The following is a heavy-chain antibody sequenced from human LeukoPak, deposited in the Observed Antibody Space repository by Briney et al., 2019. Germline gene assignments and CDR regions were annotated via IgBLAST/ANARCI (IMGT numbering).Heavy chain of an antibody. Sequence: PGGSLRLSCAASGFTFSSYAMHWVRLAPGKGLEWVAVISYDGSNKYYADSVKGRFTISRDNSKNTLYLQMNSLRAEDTAVYYCARDRRYCSSTSCPESRFDYWGQGTLVTVSS. J-gene: IGHJ4*02. CDR3: ARDRRYCSSTSCPESRFDY. D-gene: IGHD2-2*01. V-gene: IGHV3-30-3*01. CDR1: GFTFSSYA. CDR2: ISYDGSNK.